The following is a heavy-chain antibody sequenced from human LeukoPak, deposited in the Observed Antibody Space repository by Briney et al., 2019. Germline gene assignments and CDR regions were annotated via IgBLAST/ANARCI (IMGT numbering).Heavy chain of an antibody. V-gene: IGHV4-4*07. CDR2: IYTSGST. CDR3: ARGPRAGRLFSPLYYFDY. D-gene: IGHD3-3*01. J-gene: IGHJ4*02. Sequence: SETLSLTCTVSGGSISSYYWSWIRQPAGKGLEWIGRIYTSGSTNYNPSLKSRVTMSVDTSKNQFSLKLSSVTAADTAVYYCARGPRAGRLFSPLYYFDYWGQGTLVTVSS. CDR1: GGSISSYY.